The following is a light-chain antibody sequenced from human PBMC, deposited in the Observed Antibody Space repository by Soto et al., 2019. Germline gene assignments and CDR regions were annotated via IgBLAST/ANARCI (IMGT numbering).Light chain of an antibody. V-gene: IGLV8-61*01. Sequence: QTVVTQEPSFSVSPGGTVTLTCGLTSGSVLTSYYPCWYQQTPGQAPRPLIYSTNIRSSVVADRFSGSILENKAALTITGAQGDDESDYCCAWYGGTGTVVFGGGTKLTVL. J-gene: IGLJ2*01. CDR3: AWYGGTGTVV. CDR2: STN. CDR1: SGSVLTSYY.